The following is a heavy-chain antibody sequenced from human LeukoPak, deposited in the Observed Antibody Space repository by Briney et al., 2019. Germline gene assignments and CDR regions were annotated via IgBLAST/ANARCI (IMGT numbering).Heavy chain of an antibody. Sequence: GRSLRLSCAASGFTFSSYGMHWVRQAPGKGLEWVAVISYDGSNKYYADSVKGRFTISRDNSKNTLYLQMNSLRAEGTAVYYCAKEVGQAYFDYWGQGTLVTVSS. V-gene: IGHV3-30*18. D-gene: IGHD1-26*01. CDR3: AKEVGQAYFDY. CDR1: GFTFSSYG. CDR2: ISYDGSNK. J-gene: IGHJ4*02.